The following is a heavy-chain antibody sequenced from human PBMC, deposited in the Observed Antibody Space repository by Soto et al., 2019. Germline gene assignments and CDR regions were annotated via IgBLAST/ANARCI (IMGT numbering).Heavy chain of an antibody. Sequence: QVQLVESGGGVVQPGRSLRLSCAASGFTFSSYGMHWVRQAPGKGLEWVAVISYDGSNKYYADSVKGRFTISRDNSKNTLYLQMNRLRAEDTAVYYCAKDLYPAAAGNYYYYYMDVWGKGTTVTVSS. CDR2: ISYDGSNK. CDR3: AKDLYPAAAGNYYYYYMDV. J-gene: IGHJ6*03. D-gene: IGHD6-13*01. V-gene: IGHV3-30*18. CDR1: GFTFSSYG.